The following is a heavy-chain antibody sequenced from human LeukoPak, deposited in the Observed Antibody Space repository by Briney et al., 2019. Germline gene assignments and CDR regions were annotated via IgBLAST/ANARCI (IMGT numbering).Heavy chain of an antibody. CDR2: INHSGST. D-gene: IGHD5-18*01. CDR3: ASGGRSSYGSFDY. V-gene: IGHV4-34*01. Sequence: SETLSLTCAVYGGSFSGYYWSWIRQPPGKGLEWIGEINHSGSTNYNPSLKSRVTISVDTSKNQFSLKLSSVTAADMAVYYCASGGRSSYGSFDYWGQGTLVTVSS. J-gene: IGHJ4*02. CDR1: GGSFSGYY.